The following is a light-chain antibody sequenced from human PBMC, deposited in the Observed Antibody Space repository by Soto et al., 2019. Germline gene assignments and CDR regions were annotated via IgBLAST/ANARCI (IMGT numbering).Light chain of an antibody. CDR1: RSNIGAGYH. CDR3: QSYDSSLSGFYV. Sequence: QAVVTQPPSVSGAPGQRVTISCTGSRSNIGAGYHVHWYQQVPGTAPKLLIYGNTNRPSGVPDRFSGSKSGTSASLTITGLQADDEADYYCQSYDSSLSGFYVFGTGTKVTVL. J-gene: IGLJ1*01. CDR2: GNT. V-gene: IGLV1-40*01.